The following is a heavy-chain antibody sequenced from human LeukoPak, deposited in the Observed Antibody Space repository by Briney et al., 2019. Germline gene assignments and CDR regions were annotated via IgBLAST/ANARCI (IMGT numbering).Heavy chain of an antibody. V-gene: IGHV4-31*11. CDR1: GGSFSGYY. CDR2: IYYSGST. D-gene: IGHD6-25*01. Sequence: SETLSLTCAVYGGSFSGYYWSWIRQHPGKGLEWIGYIYYSGSTYYNPSLKSRVTISVDTSKNQFSLKLSSVTAADTAVYYCARCKADPGDFDYWGQGTLVTVSS. J-gene: IGHJ4*02. CDR3: ARCKADPGDFDY.